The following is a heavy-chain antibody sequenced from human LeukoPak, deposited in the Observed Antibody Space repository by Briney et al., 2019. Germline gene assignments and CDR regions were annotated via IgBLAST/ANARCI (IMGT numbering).Heavy chain of an antibody. D-gene: IGHD4-17*01. J-gene: IGHJ4*02. CDR3: ARVPATVTTAAPFDY. CDR2: INPSGGST. CDR1: GYTFTSYY. V-gene: IGHV1-46*01. Sequence: ASVKVSCKASGYTFTSYYKHWVRQAPGQGLEWMGIINPSGGSTSYAQKFQGRVTMTRDTSTSTVYMELSSLRSEDTAVYYCARVPATVTTAAPFDYWGQGTLVTVSS.